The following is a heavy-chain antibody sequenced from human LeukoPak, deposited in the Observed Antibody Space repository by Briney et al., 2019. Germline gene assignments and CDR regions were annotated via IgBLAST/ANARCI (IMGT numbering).Heavy chain of an antibody. CDR3: ARDGGNDASDI. D-gene: IGHD4-23*01. V-gene: IGHV4-59*01. CDR1: GDSISSWY. J-gene: IGHJ3*02. CDR2: IYYSGTT. Sequence: SETLSLTCTVSGDSISSWYWSWIRQPPGKGLEWIGYIYYSGTTNYNPSLKSRVSISLDTSKSQFSLKLSSVTAADTAVYYCARDGGNDASDIWGQGTMVTVSS.